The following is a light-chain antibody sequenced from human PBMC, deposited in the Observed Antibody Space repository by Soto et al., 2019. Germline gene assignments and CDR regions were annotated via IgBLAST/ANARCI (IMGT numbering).Light chain of an antibody. V-gene: IGKV4-1*01. CDR2: WAS. CDR1: QSVLHRSNNKNY. CDR3: QQYYESLVLS. Sequence: DIVMTQSPDSLAVSLGERATINCKSSQSVLHRSNNKNYLAWYQQKPGQPPKLLINWASTRESGVPDRFRGSGSETDFTLTISSLQAEDVAVYYCQQYYESLVLSFGGGTRVEL. J-gene: IGKJ4*01.